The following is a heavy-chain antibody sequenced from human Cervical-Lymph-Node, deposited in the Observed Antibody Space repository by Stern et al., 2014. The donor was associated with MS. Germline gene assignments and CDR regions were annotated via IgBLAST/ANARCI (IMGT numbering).Heavy chain of an antibody. CDR1: GASISSGDYS. CDR2: MFYSGSS. D-gene: IGHD4-23*01. J-gene: IGHJ4*02. Sequence: VQLQESGPGLLRPSQTLSLTCTVPGASISSGDYSWSWIRQPPGKGLEWIGDMFYSGSSHYSPSLKSRVTISLDTSKKQFSLRLTSLTVADTAVYYCARDHDYGGNSMGFDLWDLGTLVTVSS. V-gene: IGHV4-30-4*01. CDR3: ARDHDYGGNSMGFDL.